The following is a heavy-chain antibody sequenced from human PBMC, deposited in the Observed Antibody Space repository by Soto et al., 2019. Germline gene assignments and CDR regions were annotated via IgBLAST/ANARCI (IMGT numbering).Heavy chain of an antibody. Sequence: QVHLVQSGVEVKTPRASVKVSCQASGYTFFTYDLSWVRQAPGQGLEGMGWISTYSGDTKYAQKFQGRVTMTTDTSTTTAYPALGSLRSEAPAVDYSARNLGTSTSENWLDPWGHGTLVTVSS. J-gene: IGHJ5*02. CDR2: ISTYSGDT. V-gene: IGHV1-18*01. CDR1: GYTFFTYD. D-gene: IGHD1-1*01. CDR3: ARNLGTSTSENWLDP.